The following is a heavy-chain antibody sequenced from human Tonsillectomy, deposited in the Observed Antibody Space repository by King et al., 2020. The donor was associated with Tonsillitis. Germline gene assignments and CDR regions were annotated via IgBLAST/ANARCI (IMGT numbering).Heavy chain of an antibody. CDR2: LNGDGSNT. CDR3: ARRNYYGMDV. CDR1: RFTFNTFW. V-gene: IGHV3-74*01. J-gene: IGHJ6*02. Sequence: VQLVESGGGLVQPGGSLRLSCAASRFTFNTFWMHWVRQAPGKGLVWVSRLNGDGSNTTYADSVKGRFTISRDNAKKTLYLQMNRLRAEDTAVYYCARRNYYGMDVGCQATTLTVSS.